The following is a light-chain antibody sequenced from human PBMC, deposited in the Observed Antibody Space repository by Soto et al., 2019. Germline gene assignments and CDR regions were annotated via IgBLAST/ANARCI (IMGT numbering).Light chain of an antibody. V-gene: IGKV3-15*01. J-gene: IGKJ1*01. Sequence: PATLSVSPGERATLSCRASQSVSSDLAWYQHKPGQAPRLLIYGASKRATSIPARFSGSGSGTEFTPTISGLQSEDFAVYYGLHYTKRPRWTFGPLTKVDIK. CDR2: GAS. CDR1: QSVSSD. CDR3: LHYTKRPRWT.